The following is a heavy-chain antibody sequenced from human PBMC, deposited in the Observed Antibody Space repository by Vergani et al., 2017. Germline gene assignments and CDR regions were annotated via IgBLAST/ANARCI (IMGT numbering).Heavy chain of an antibody. CDR3: ATGSSVSGY. D-gene: IGHD1-26*01. CDR1: GFTFSGSA. J-gene: IGHJ4*02. CDR2: IRSKANSYAT. Sequence: VQLVESGGGVVQPGRSLRLSCAASGFTFSGSAMHWVRQASGKGLEWVGRIRSKANSYATAYAASVKGRFTISRDDSKNTLYLQMNSLRAEDTAVYYCATGSSVSGYWGQGTLVTVSS. V-gene: IGHV3-73*01.